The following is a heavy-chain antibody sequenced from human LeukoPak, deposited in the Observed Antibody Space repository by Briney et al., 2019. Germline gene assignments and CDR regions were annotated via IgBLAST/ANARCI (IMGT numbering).Heavy chain of an antibody. D-gene: IGHD3-22*01. CDR2: IRYDGSNK. CDR1: GFTFSSYG. J-gene: IGHJ4*02. V-gene: IGHV3-30*02. Sequence: PGGSLRLSCAASGFTFSSYGMHWVRQAPGKGLEWVAFIRYDGSNKYYADSVKGRFTISRDNSKNTLYLQMNSLRAEDTAVYYCAKGDYYDSSGNDFDYWGQGTLVTVSS. CDR3: AKGDYYDSSGNDFDY.